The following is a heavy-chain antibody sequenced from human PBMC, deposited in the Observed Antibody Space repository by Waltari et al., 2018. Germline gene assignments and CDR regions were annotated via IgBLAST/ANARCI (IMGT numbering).Heavy chain of an antibody. J-gene: IGHJ5*02. V-gene: IGHV1-69*12. CDR3: ARRQLGGAVDP. Sequence: QVQLVQSGAEVKKPGSSVKVSCKASGGTFGSYAISWVRQAPGEGLEWMGGIIPILGTAPNYDQKFQGRLTVTADESTATVYMGRSSLRSDDTAVYYCARRQLGGAVDPWGQGTLVSVSS. CDR2: IIPILGTAP. CDR1: GGTFGSYA. D-gene: IGHD3-16*01.